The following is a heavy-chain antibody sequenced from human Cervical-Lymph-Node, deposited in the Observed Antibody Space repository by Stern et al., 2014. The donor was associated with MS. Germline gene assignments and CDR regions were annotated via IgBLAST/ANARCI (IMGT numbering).Heavy chain of an antibody. CDR3: ARPDDYGDYLPFDY. Sequence: VQLVESGAEVKKPGASVKVSCKASAYTFTSYGISWVRQAPGQGLEWMGWISTYNGNTNYAKKFQGRVTMTTDTSTSTSYMELRSLRSDDTAVYYCARPDDYGDYLPFDYWGQGTLVTVSS. CDR1: AYTFTSYG. CDR2: ISTYNGNT. V-gene: IGHV1-18*01. J-gene: IGHJ4*02. D-gene: IGHD4-17*01.